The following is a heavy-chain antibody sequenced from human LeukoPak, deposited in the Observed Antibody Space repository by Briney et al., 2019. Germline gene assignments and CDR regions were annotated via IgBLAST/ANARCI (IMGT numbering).Heavy chain of an antibody. CDR2: INPDSGGT. J-gene: IGHJ6*03. CDR3: ASATGVEVAGTTYYYLYYMNV. Sequence: ASVKVSCKASGHTFTGYSIQWVRQAPGQGLEWMGWINPDSGGTNYAQNFQGRVTLTRDTSNSTAYMELSRLRSDDTAVYYCASATGVEVAGTTYYYLYYMNVWGEGTTVTVSS. D-gene: IGHD6-19*01. CDR1: GHTFTGYS. V-gene: IGHV1-2*02.